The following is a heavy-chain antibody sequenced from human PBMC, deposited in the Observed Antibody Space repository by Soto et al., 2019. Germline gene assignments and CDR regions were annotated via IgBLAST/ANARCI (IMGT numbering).Heavy chain of an antibody. J-gene: IGHJ6*02. Sequence: QVQLVQSRAEVRKSGASVKVSCKPSGYSFSDYFIQWVRQAPGQGLEWVAWINPKTAATNYAKKFQGRVSLTWDTSSTTAYMELTRLRPDDTAVYYCARIKWGLNYYNGMDVWGQGTTVSVSS. CDR2: INPKTAAT. D-gene: IGHD1-26*01. CDR3: ARIKWGLNYYNGMDV. CDR1: GYSFSDYF. V-gene: IGHV1-2*02.